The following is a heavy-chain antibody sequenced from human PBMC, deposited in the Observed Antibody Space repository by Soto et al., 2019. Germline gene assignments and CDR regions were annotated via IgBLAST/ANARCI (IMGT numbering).Heavy chain of an antibody. CDR3: ARHLGNYGDCAFDY. D-gene: IGHD4-17*01. V-gene: IGHV4-39*01. CDR2: IHYDGRT. J-gene: IGHJ4*02. Sequence: QLQLQESGPGLVKPSETLSLTCTVSGGSISTNSHYWGWIRQPPGKGLDWIASIHYDGRTSYNPPLKSRVTVPLDPSRNQFHLNLISVTAADTAMYYCARHLGNYGDCAFDYWGQGTLVTFSS. CDR1: GGSISTNSHY.